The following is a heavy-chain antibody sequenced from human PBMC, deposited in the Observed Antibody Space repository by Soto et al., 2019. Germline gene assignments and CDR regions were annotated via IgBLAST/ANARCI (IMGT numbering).Heavy chain of an antibody. D-gene: IGHD6-13*01. J-gene: IGHJ4*02. Sequence: SETLSLTCTVSGGSISSGDYYWSWIRQPPGKGLEWIGYIYYSGSTYYNPSLKSRVTISVDTSKNQFSLKLSSVTTADTAVYYCARAVEQQLVTGFDYWGQGTLVTVSS. CDR3: ARAVEQQLVTGFDY. CDR2: IYYSGST. V-gene: IGHV4-30-4*01. CDR1: GGSISSGDYY.